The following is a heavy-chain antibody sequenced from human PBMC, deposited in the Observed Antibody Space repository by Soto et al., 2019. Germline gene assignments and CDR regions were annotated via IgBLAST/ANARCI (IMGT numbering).Heavy chain of an antibody. CDR2: IDTSGTKI. Sequence: QAQLVESGGDLVKPGGSLRLSCAASGYTFSDYYMSWIRQAPGKGLEWISHIDTSGTKIYYADSVKGQSTITRDNAKNSLYLEMNSLRDEDTAVYYCASHYDMWSGYLSPVDYWGQGTLVTVSS. CDR3: ASHYDMWSGYLSPVDY. CDR1: GYTFSDYY. D-gene: IGHD3-3*01. V-gene: IGHV3-11*01. J-gene: IGHJ4*02.